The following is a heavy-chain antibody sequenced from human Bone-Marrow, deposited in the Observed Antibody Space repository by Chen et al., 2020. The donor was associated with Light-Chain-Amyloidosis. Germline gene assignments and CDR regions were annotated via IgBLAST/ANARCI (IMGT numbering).Heavy chain of an antibody. V-gene: IGHV5-51*01. CDR3: ARRRDGYNFDY. CDR1: GYTFPNYW. J-gene: IGHJ4*02. CDR2: IYPDDSDA. Sequence: EVQLEQSGPEVKKPGESRKISWKGSGYTFPNYWNRWGRQMPGKGLEWMGVIYPDDSDARYSPSFEGQVTISADKSIPTAYLQWRSLKASDTAMYYCARRRDGYNFDYWGQGTLVTVSS. D-gene: IGHD5-12*01.